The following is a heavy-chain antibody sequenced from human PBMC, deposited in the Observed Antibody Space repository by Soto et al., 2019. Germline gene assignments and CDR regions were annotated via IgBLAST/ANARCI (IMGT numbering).Heavy chain of an antibody. V-gene: IGHV1-18*01. CDR2: VSTYNGNT. CDR1: GYTFTSYG. Sequence: QVQLVQSGPEVKMPGASVNVSCKASGYTFTSYGINWVRQAPGQGLEWMGRVSTYNGNTEYAQKFQGRVTMTTDTSTTTVYMHLRSLRSDDTAVYYCARERGLTASTLFGYWGQGTVVTVS. D-gene: IGHD3-10*02. CDR3: ARERGLTASTLFGY. J-gene: IGHJ4*02.